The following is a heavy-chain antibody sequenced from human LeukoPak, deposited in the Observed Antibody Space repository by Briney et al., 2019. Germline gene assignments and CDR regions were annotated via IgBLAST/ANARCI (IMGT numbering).Heavy chain of an antibody. V-gene: IGHV1-8*01. J-gene: IGHJ4*02. Sequence: ASVKVSCKASGYTFTSYDINWVRQATGQGLEWMGWMNPNSGNTGYAQKFQGRVTVTRNTSISTAYMELSSLRSEDTAVYYCARVSSTSCCGSKWGQGTLVTVSS. CDR3: ARVSSTSCCGSK. CDR2: MNPNSGNT. CDR1: GYTFTSYD. D-gene: IGHD2-2*01.